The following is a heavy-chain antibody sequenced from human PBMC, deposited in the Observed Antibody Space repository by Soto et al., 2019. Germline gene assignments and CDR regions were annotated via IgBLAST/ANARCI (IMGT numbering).Heavy chain of an antibody. Sequence: SVKVSCKASGGAFSSYSINWVRQAPGQGLEWMGGIIPIFGTANYAQKFQGRVTITADKSTSTAYMALSSLRSEDTAVYYCANGYCSGGSCYLSAFDIWGQGTMVTVSS. J-gene: IGHJ3*02. V-gene: IGHV1-69*06. CDR2: IIPIFGTA. CDR1: GGAFSSYS. D-gene: IGHD2-15*01. CDR3: ANGYCSGGSCYLSAFDI.